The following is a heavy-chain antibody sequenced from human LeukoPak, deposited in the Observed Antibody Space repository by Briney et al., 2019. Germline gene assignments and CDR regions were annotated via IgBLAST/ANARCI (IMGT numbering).Heavy chain of an antibody. CDR2: IYYSGST. J-gene: IGHJ3*02. V-gene: IGHV4-59*12. CDR3: ASTYYYDSSGYGDAFDI. D-gene: IGHD3-22*01. Sequence: SETLSLTCTVSGGSISSYYWSWIRQPPGKGLERIGYIYYSGSTNYNPSLKSRVTMSVDTSKNQFSLKLSSVTAADTAVYYCASTYYYDSSGYGDAFDIWGQGTMVTVSS. CDR1: GGSISSYY.